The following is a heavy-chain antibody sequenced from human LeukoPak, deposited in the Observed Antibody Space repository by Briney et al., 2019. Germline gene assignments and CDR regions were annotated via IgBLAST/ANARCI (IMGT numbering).Heavy chain of an antibody. CDR1: GYTFTGYY. J-gene: IGHJ6*03. CDR2: INPNSGGT. V-gene: IGHV1-2*02. CDR3: ARDRAAAGTEEYYYYMDV. Sequence: EASVKVSCKASGYTFTGYYMRWVRQAPGQGLEWMGWINPNSGGTNYAQKFQGRVTMTRDTSISTAYMELSRLRSDDTAVYYCARDRAAAGTEEYYYYMDVWGKGTTVTISS. D-gene: IGHD6-13*01.